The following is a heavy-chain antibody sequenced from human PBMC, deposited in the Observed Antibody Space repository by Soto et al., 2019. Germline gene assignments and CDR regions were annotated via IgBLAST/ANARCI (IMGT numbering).Heavy chain of an antibody. V-gene: IGHV2-70*13. J-gene: IGHJ6*02. CDR1: GFSITSPGMS. CDR2: IERDDDDK. D-gene: IGHD1-20*01. Sequence: GSGPTLVNPTETLTLTCTFSGFSITSPGMSVSWIRQPPGRALEWLALIERDDDDKYYSTSLKTRLTISKDTRKNQMVLTMANMDPADTATYYCARSIRGPRKFNGMDVWGQGTTVTVSS. CDR3: ARSIRGPRKFNGMDV.